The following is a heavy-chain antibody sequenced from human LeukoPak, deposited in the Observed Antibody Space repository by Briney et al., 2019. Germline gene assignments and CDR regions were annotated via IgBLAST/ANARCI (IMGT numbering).Heavy chain of an antibody. D-gene: IGHD4-17*01. CDR2: FNPYSGAS. Sequence: ASVTVSCKASGYTFTDYYMHWVRQAPEQGLEWVGSFNPYSGASKYAQKLQGRVTMTGDTSISTAYLQLGRVIGDDTAVYYCAKNGDYGYAMDVWGQGTTVTVSS. CDR3: AKNGDYGYAMDV. J-gene: IGHJ6*02. CDR1: GYTFTDYY. V-gene: IGHV1-2*02.